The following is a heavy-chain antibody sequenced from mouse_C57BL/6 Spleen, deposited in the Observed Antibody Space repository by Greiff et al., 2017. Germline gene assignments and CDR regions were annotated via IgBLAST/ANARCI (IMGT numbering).Heavy chain of an antibody. CDR2: IDPSDSYT. Sequence: QVQLQQPGAELVKPGASVKLSCKASGYTFTSYWMQWVKQRPGQGLEWIGEIDPSDSYTNYNQKFKGKATLTVDTSSSTAYMQLSSLTSEDSAVYYCANGYYYAMDDWGQGTSVTVSS. CDR1: GYTFTSYW. D-gene: IGHD2-2*01. J-gene: IGHJ4*01. V-gene: IGHV1-50*01. CDR3: ANGYYYAMDD.